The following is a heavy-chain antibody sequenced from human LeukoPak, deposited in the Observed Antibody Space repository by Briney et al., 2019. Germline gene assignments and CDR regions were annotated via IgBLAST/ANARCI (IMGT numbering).Heavy chain of an antibody. J-gene: IGHJ6*02. CDR3: ARDPGYCSGGSCYHYYYYGMDV. D-gene: IGHD2-15*01. Sequence: GGSLRLSCAASGITFSRFWMSWVRQAPGKGLQWVANINQDGSEKHYVDSVKGRFTISRDNAENSLYLQMNSLRAEDTAVYYCARDPGYCSGGSCYHYYYYGMDVWGQGTTVTVSS. CDR1: GITFSRFW. CDR2: INQDGSEK. V-gene: IGHV3-7*01.